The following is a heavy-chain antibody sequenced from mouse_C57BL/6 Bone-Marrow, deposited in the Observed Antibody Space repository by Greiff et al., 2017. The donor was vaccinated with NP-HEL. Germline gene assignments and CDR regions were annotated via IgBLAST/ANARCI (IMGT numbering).Heavy chain of an antibody. CDR2: IHPNRGST. V-gene: IGHV1-64*01. CDR1: GYTFTSYW. CDR3: ARARLRGVAY. Sequence: QVQLKQPGAELVKPGASVKLSCKASGYTFTSYWMHWVKQRPGQGLEWIGMIHPNRGSTNYNEKFKSKATLNVDKSSSTAYMQLSSLTSEDSAVYYCARARLRGVAYWGQGTLVTVSA. D-gene: IGHD3-2*02. J-gene: IGHJ3*01.